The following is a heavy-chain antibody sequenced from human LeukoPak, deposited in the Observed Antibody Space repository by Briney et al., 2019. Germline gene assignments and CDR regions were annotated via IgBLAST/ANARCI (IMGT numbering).Heavy chain of an antibody. J-gene: IGHJ4*02. CDR1: GFTFSSYS. Sequence: GGSLRLSCAASGFTFSSYSMNWVRQAPGKGLEWVSSISSSSSYIYYADSVKGRFTISRDNAKNSLYLQMNSLRAEDTAVYYCARSYSSSWTVDYWGQETLVTVSS. CDR2: ISSSSSYI. D-gene: IGHD6-13*01. V-gene: IGHV3-21*01. CDR3: ARSYSSSWTVDY.